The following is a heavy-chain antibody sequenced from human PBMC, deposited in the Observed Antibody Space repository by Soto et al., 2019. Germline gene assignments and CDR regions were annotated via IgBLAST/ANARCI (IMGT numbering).Heavy chain of an antibody. V-gene: IGHV1-24*01. CDR3: ATALSIAARPYFDY. J-gene: IGHJ4*02. CDR2: FDPEDGET. CDR1: GYTLTELS. Sequence: GASVKVSCKVSGYTLTELSMHWVRQAPGKGLEWMGGFDPEDGETIDAQKFQGRVTMTEDTSTDTAYMELSSLRSEDTAVYYCATALSIAARPYFDYWGQGTLVTVSS. D-gene: IGHD6-6*01.